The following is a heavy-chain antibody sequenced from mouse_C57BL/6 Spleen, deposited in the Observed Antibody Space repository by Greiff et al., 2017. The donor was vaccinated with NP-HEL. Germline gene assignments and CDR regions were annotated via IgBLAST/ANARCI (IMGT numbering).Heavy chain of an antibody. CDR3: ARSTMITTKTDGYFDV. V-gene: IGHV1-80*01. Sequence: QVQLQQSGAELVKPGASVKISCKASGYAFSSYWMNWVKQRPGQGLEWIGQIYPGDGDTNYNGKFKGKATLTADKSSSTAYMQLSSLTSEDSAVYLCARSTMITTKTDGYFDVWGTGTTVTVSS. J-gene: IGHJ1*03. CDR1: GYAFSSYW. CDR2: IYPGDGDT. D-gene: IGHD2-4*01.